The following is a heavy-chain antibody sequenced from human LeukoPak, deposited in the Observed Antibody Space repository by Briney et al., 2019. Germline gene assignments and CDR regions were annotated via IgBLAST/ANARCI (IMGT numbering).Heavy chain of an antibody. J-gene: IGHJ4*02. D-gene: IGHD6-13*01. Sequence: PGGSLRLSCAASGFTFSSYSMNWVRQAPGKGLEWVSSISSSSGYIYYADSVKGRFTISRDNAKNSLYLQMNSLRAEDTAVYYCARGGGGSSSCDYWGQGTLVTVSS. CDR2: ISSSSGYI. V-gene: IGHV3-21*01. CDR3: ARGGGGSSSCDY. CDR1: GFTFSSYS.